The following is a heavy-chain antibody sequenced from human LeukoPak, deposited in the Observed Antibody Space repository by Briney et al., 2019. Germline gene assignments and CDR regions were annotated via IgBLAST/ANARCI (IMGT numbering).Heavy chain of an antibody. J-gene: IGHJ6*02. Sequence: RSSETLSLICTVSGGSISNYYWSWIRQPPGKGLDWIGYIYYSGSTNYNPSLKSRVTISVDASKNQFSLNLTSVTAADTAVYFCARVLQYYDSSGYYTHYYYYYGMDVWGQGTTVTVSS. CDR3: ARVLQYYDSSGYYTHYYYYYGMDV. V-gene: IGHV4-59*01. D-gene: IGHD3-22*01. CDR2: IYYSGST. CDR1: GGSISNYY.